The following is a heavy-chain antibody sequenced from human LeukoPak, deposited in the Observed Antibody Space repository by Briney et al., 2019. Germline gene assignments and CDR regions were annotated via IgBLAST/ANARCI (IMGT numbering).Heavy chain of an antibody. J-gene: IGHJ6*03. CDR1: GYTLTELS. CDR3: ATAPPTSGIHYDFWSGLGLSYYYYMDV. Sequence: ASVKVSCKVSGYTLTELSMHWVRQAPGKGLEWMGGFDPEDGETIYAQKFQGRVTMTEDTSTDTAYMELSSLRSEDTAMYYCATAPPTSGIHYDFWSGLGLSYYYYMDVWGKGTTVAVSS. D-gene: IGHD3-3*01. CDR2: FDPEDGET. V-gene: IGHV1-24*01.